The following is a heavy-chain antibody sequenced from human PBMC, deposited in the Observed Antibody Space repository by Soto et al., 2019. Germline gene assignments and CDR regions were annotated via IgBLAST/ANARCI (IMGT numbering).Heavy chain of an antibody. Sequence: EVQLVESGGGLVQPGGSLRLSCAASGFTFSSYWMHWVRQAPGKGLVWVSRINSDGSSTSYADSVKGRFTISRDNAKNTLYLQMNILRSEDTSVYYCARGGSLNWYIDLWGRGTLVTVSS. CDR2: INSDGSST. CDR1: GFTFSSYW. D-gene: IGHD2-15*01. V-gene: IGHV3-74*01. J-gene: IGHJ2*01. CDR3: ARGGSLNWYIDL.